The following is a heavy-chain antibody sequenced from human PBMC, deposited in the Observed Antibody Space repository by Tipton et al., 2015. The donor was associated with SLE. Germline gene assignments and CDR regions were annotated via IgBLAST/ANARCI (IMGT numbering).Heavy chain of an antibody. D-gene: IGHD4-11*01. Sequence: TLSLTCTVSGGSISSSSYYWGWIRQPPGEGLDWIGSIYYSGTTYYKPSLKSRVTISVDTSKNQFSLRLSSVTAPDTAVYYCAREFLNPVTAVHYYFDLWGRGTLVTVSS. CDR3: AREFLNPVTAVHYYFDL. CDR2: IYYSGTT. J-gene: IGHJ2*01. V-gene: IGHV4-39*02. CDR1: GGSISSSSYY.